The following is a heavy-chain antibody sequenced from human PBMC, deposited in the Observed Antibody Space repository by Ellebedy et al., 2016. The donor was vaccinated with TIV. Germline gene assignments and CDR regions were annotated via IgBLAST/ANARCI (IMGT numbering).Heavy chain of an antibody. J-gene: IGHJ4*02. Sequence: GESLKISCAASGFTFSSYAMHWVRPAPGKGLAWVAHISYDGSNKDYADSAKGRFTIHRDNSKNTLHLQMNSLRGEDTAMYYCARSIVGLDSWGQGSLVTVSP. V-gene: IGHV3-30-3*01. CDR2: ISYDGSNK. CDR1: GFTFSSYA. CDR3: ARSIVGLDS. D-gene: IGHD1-26*01.